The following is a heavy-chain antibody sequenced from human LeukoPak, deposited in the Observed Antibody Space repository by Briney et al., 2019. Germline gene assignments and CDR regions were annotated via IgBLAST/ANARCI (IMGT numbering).Heavy chain of an antibody. D-gene: IGHD3-10*01. CDR3: VRDKEGEDGSGIFDY. J-gene: IGHJ4*02. Sequence: PGGSLRLSCVASGFTFDEHNMHWVRQVPGNGLEWVSAINWEGRITSYADSVKGRFTISRDNSNNSLSLEMYSLRIEDSALYYCVRDKEGEDGSGIFDYWGQGTLVTISS. V-gene: IGHV3-43*01. CDR2: INWEGRIT. CDR1: GFTFDEHN.